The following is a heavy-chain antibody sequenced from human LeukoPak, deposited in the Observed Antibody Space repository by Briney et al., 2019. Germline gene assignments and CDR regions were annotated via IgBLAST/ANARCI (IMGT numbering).Heavy chain of an antibody. Sequence: SETLSLTCTVSGGSISSYYWSWIRQPPWKVLEWIGYISYSVSTNYNPSLKSRVTMSVDTSKNQFSLKLSSVTAADTAVYFFFFKQKTAYDILTGYSTLFDYWGQGTLVTVSS. CDR2: ISYSVST. CDR3: FFKQKTAYDILTGYSTLFDY. J-gene: IGHJ4*02. CDR1: GGSISSYY. D-gene: IGHD3-9*01. V-gene: IGHV4-59*01.